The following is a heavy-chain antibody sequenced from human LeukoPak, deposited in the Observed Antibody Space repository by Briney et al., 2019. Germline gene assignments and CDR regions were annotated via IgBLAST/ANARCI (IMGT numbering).Heavy chain of an antibody. CDR3: ARAHLAAAGTPFDY. CDR2: IYHSGST. D-gene: IGHD6-13*01. J-gene: IGHJ4*02. V-gene: IGHV4-4*02. CDR1: GFTFSSYAM. Sequence: GSLRLSCAASGFTFSSYAMSWVRQPPGKGLEWIGEIYHSGSTNYNPSLKSRVTISVDKSKNQFSLKLSSVTAADTAVYYCARAHLAAAGTPFDYWGQGTLVTVSS.